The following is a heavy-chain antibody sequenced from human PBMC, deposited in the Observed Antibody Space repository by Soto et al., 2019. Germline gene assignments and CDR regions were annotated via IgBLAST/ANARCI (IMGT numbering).Heavy chain of an antibody. CDR2: IGWNSGSI. Sequence: EVQLVESGGGLVQPGGSLRLSCAASGFTFDDYAMHWVRQAPGKGLEWVSGIGWNSGSIGYADSVKGRFTISRDNAKNSLYLQMNSLRAEDTAFYYCAKGKKYSGYDWGYFDYWGQGTLVTVSS. V-gene: IGHV3-9*01. CDR1: GFTFDDYA. J-gene: IGHJ4*03. CDR3: AKGKKYSGYDWGYFDY. D-gene: IGHD5-12*01.